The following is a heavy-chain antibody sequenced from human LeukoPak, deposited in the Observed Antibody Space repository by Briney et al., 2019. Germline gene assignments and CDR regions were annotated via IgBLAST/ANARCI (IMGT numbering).Heavy chain of an antibody. CDR1: GFTFSDYW. J-gene: IGHJ5*02. Sequence: GGSLRLSCAVSGFTFSDYWMSWVRQAPGKGLEWVANIKQDGNEEHYVDSVKGRFTISRDNVKNSLYLQMNSLRAEDTAVYYCARHTTLDPWGQGALVTVSS. V-gene: IGHV3-7*01. CDR3: ARHTTLDP. D-gene: IGHD1-14*01. CDR2: IKQDGNEE.